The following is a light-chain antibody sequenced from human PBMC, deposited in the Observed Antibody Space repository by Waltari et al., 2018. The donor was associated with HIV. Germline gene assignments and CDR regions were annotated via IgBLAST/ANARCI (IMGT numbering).Light chain of an antibody. V-gene: IGLV3-9*01. CDR2: RDN. CDR1: NIGSKN. J-gene: IGLJ3*02. Sequence: SYVLTQPVSVSVALGQTARVSCEGNNIGSKNDNWYQQKPGKAPILVIFRDNKRPSWIPCRFSGSNSVNTATLTISRAQAGDEADYFCQVWHTNIALFGGGTKLTVL. CDR3: QVWHTNIAL.